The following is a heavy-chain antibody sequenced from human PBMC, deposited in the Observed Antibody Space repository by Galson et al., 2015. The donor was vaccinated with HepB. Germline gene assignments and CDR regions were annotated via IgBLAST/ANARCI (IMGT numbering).Heavy chain of an antibody. CDR3: ARGIGSYYMDV. CDR1: GYTFTSYD. Sequence: SVKVSCKASGYTFTSYDITWLRQATGQGLEWMGWMNLGSGDTGSAQKFQGRVTMTRSTSISTAYMELSSLRSDDTAVYYCARGIGSYYMDVWGKGTTVTVSS. D-gene: IGHD3-10*01. V-gene: IGHV1-8*01. CDR2: MNLGSGDT. J-gene: IGHJ6*03.